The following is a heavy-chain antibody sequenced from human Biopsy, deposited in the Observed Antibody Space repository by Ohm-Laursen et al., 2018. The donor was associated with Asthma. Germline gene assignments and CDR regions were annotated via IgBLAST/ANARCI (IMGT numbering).Heavy chain of an antibody. Sequence: SLRLSCSASGFTFDDYAMHWVRQAPGKGLEWVSGISWNSGSIGYVDSVKGRFTISRDNAKNSLYLQMNSLRAEDTALYYCAKGEWELLEANFDYWGQGTLVTVSS. V-gene: IGHV3-9*01. D-gene: IGHD1-26*01. CDR2: ISWNSGSI. CDR1: GFTFDDYA. J-gene: IGHJ4*02. CDR3: AKGEWELLEANFDY.